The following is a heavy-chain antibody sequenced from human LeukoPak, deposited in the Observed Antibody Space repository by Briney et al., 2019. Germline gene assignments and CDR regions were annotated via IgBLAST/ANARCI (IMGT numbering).Heavy chain of an antibody. CDR1: GGSISSSSYC. D-gene: IGHD3-22*01. J-gene: IGHJ4*02. Sequence: SETLSLTCTVSGGSISSSSYCWGWIRQPPGKGLEWIGSIYYSGSTYYNPSLKSRVTISVDTSKNQFSLKLSSVTAADTAVYYCARARYYYDSSGYYPHFDYWAREPWSPSPQ. CDR3: ARARYYYDSSGYYPHFDY. V-gene: IGHV4-39*07. CDR2: IYYSGST.